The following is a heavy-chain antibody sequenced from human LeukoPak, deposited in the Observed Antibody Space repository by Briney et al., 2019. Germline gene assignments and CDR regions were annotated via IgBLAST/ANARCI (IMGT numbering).Heavy chain of an antibody. Sequence: GGSLRLSCAASGFTFSSYGIHWVRQAPGKGLEWVAIISYDGSNKYYADSVKGRFTVSRENSKNTLYLQMNSLRAEDTAVYYCARDLNYWGQGTLVTVSS. J-gene: IGHJ4*02. CDR1: GFTFSSYG. V-gene: IGHV3-30*03. CDR3: ARDLNY. CDR2: ISYDGSNK.